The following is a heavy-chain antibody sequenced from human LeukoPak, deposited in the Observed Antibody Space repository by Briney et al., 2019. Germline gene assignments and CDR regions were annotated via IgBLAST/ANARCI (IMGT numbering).Heavy chain of an antibody. Sequence: GGSLRLSCAASGFTFSSYAMSWVRQAPGKGLEWVSAISGSGGSTYYADSVKGRFTISRDNSKDTLYLQMNSLRAEDTAVYYCAKGTERYREVSSFDSWGQGTQVTVSS. CDR1: GFTFSSYA. CDR3: AKGTERYREVSSFDS. V-gene: IGHV3-23*01. CDR2: ISGSGGST. D-gene: IGHD3-10*01. J-gene: IGHJ4*02.